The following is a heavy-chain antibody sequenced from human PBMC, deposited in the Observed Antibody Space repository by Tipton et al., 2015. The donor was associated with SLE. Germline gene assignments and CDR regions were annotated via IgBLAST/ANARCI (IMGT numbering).Heavy chain of an antibody. Sequence: TLSLTCTVSGGSISSYSWGWIRQPPGKGLEWIGSINYSGTTSYNPSLKSRVTISVDTSKNQFSLKLSSVTAADTAVYYCARDCGGSDAFDIWGQGTMVTVSS. CDR2: INYSGTT. CDR3: ARDCGGSDAFDI. J-gene: IGHJ3*02. V-gene: IGHV4-39*07. D-gene: IGHD2-21*01. CDR1: GGSISSYS.